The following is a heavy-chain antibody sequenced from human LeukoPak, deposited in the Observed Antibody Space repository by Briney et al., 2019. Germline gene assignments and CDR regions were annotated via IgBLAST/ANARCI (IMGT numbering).Heavy chain of an antibody. V-gene: IGHV1-69*05. CDR1: GGTFSSYA. CDR2: IIPIFGTA. J-gene: IGHJ6*03. Sequence: ASVKVSCKASGGTFSSYAISWVRQAPGQGLEWMGGIIPIFGTANYAQKFQGRVTITTDESTSTAYMELSSLRSEDTAVYYCATNNYGSGSYNYYYYYMDVWGKGTTVTVSS. D-gene: IGHD3-10*01. CDR3: ATNNYGSGSYNYYYYYMDV.